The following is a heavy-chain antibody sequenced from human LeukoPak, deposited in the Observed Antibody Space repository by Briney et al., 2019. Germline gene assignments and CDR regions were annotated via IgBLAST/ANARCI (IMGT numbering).Heavy chain of an antibody. Sequence: ASVKVSCKASGYTFTSYGISWVRQAPGQGLEWMGWISAYNGNTNYAQKLQGRVTMTTDTSTSTAYMELSSLRSEDTAVYYCARDEIGAMAPYVWGQGTTVTVSS. CDR1: GYTFTSYG. CDR2: ISAYNGNT. V-gene: IGHV1-18*01. J-gene: IGHJ6*02. D-gene: IGHD5-18*01. CDR3: ARDEIGAMAPYV.